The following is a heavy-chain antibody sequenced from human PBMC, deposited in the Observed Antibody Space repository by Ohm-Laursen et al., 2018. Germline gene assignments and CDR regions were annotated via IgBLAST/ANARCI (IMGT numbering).Heavy chain of an antibody. CDR2: IGTAGDT. CDR3: ARDRGDAAFDI. D-gene: IGHD3-10*01. CDR1: GFTFSSYA. J-gene: IGHJ3*02. Sequence: SLRLSCAASGFTFSSYAMSWVRQAPGKGLEWVSAIGTAGDTYYPGSVKGRFTISRENAKNSLYLQMNSLRAGDTAVYYCARDRGDAAFDIWGQGTMVTVSS. V-gene: IGHV3-13*01.